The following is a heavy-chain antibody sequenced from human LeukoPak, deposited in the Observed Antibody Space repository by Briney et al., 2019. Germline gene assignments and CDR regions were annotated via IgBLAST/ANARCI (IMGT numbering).Heavy chain of an antibody. CDR2: INPSGGST. CDR3: ARDPDYYGSGSYGPYYYGIDV. CDR1: GYTFTNYY. D-gene: IGHD3-10*01. V-gene: IGHV1-46*01. Sequence: GASVKVSCKASGYTFTNYYMHWVRQAPGQGLEWMGIINPSGGSTSNAREFQGRATMTRDTSTSTVFMELSSLRSEDTAVYYCARDPDYYGSGSYGPYYYGIDVWGQGTTVTVSS. J-gene: IGHJ6*02.